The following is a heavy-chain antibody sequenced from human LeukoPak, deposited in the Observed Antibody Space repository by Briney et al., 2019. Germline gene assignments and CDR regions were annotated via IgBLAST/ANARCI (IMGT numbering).Heavy chain of an antibody. J-gene: IGHJ4*02. CDR3: AKDRRAGRTSSRGDFDY. D-gene: IGHD6-6*01. V-gene: IGHV3-23*01. CDR1: GFTFSSYA. Sequence: GGSLRLSCAASGFTFSSYAMSWVRQAPGKGLEWVSSISSNDGPTYYADSVKGRFIISRDNSKNTLYLQINSLSAEDTAVYYCAKDRRAGRTSSRGDFDYWGQGTPVTVSS. CDR2: ISSNDGPT.